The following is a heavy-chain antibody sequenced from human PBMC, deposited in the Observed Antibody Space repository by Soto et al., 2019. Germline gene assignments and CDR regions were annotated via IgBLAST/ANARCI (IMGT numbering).Heavy chain of an antibody. V-gene: IGHV3-30*18. CDR1: GFTFSSYG. J-gene: IGHJ4*02. Sequence: QVQLVESGGGVVQPGTSLRLSCAASGFTFSSYGMHWVRQAPGKGLEWVAVGSYDGRNKYYADAVRGRFTISRDNSESTLDLQRNSLRAEDTAVYYCAKQGDYDGLFEYWGRGTLVTVSS. D-gene: IGHD4-17*01. CDR3: AKQGDYDGLFEY. CDR2: GSYDGRNK.